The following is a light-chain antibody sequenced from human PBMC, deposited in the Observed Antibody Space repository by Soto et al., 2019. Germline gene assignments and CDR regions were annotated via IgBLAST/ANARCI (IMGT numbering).Light chain of an antibody. CDR3: QQYNSWPRT. J-gene: IGKJ5*01. V-gene: IGKV3-15*01. Sequence: EIVLTQSPGTLSLSPGERATLSCRASQSVSSNYLAWYQQKPGQAPRLLIYGASTRATGVPARFSGSGSGTEFTLTISSLQSEDLGVYFCQQYNSWPRTFGQGTRLEIK. CDR1: QSVSSN. CDR2: GAS.